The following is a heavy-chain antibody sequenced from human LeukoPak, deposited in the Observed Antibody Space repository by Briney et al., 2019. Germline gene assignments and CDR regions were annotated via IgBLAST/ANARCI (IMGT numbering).Heavy chain of an antibody. CDR3: AKDRNSSCYLCGGFDP. D-gene: IGHD2-2*01. J-gene: IGHJ5*02. Sequence: GGSLRLSCAASGFPFSSSAMTWVRQAPGKGLDWVSGISKSGYDTNYADSAKGRFTISRDNSKNTLFLQMNSLRAEDTAVYYCAKDRNSSCYLCGGFDPWGQGTLVTVSS. CDR2: ISKSGYDT. V-gene: IGHV3-23*01. CDR1: GFPFSSSA.